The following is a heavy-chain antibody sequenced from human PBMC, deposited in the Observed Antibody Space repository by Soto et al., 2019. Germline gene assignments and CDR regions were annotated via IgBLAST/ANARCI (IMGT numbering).Heavy chain of an antibody. CDR3: TGEVASGY. CDR2: ISRDGGNK. J-gene: IGHJ4*02. D-gene: IGHD2-8*02. Sequence: QVQLVESGGGVVQPGRSLRLSCAVSGFTVSTYGMHWVRQAPGKGLEWVAVISRDGGNKYNADSVKGRFTISRDNSRNTLYLEMNSLRGDDMAVYYCTGEVASGYWGQGTLVTVSS. CDR1: GFTVSTYG. V-gene: IGHV3-30*03.